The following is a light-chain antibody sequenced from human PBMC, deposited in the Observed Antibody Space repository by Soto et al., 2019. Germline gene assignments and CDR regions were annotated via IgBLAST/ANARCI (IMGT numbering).Light chain of an antibody. Sequence: EKVMTQSPATLSVSLGERATLSCRASQSVARNLAWYQQKPGQAPRLLISGASTGATGIPPRFRGSGSGTEFTLTVDTLQSEDIAIYYCQQYYHWPVTFGGGTKVDIK. CDR3: QQYYHWPVT. V-gene: IGKV3-15*01. J-gene: IGKJ4*01. CDR1: QSVARN. CDR2: GAS.